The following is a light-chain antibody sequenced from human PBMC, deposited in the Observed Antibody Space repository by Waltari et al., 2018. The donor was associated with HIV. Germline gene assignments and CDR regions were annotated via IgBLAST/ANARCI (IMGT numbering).Light chain of an antibody. CDR2: DNN. CDR1: SPNIGHNY. V-gene: IGLV1-51*01. Sequence: QSVLTQPPSVSAAPGHSVTISCSGTSPNIGHNYVSWYQQVPGKTPKVVIYDNNKRPSGIPDRFSGSKSGTSATLAITGLQTGDEADYYCGAWDGGLSAGVFGGGTKLTVL. J-gene: IGLJ3*02. CDR3: GAWDGGLSAGV.